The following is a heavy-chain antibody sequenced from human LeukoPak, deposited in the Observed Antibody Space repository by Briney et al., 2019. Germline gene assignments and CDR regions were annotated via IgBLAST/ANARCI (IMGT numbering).Heavy chain of an antibody. CDR1: GYTFTGYY. Sequence: ASVKVSCKASGYTFTGYYMHWVRQAPGQGLEWMGWINPNSGGTNYAQKFQGRVTMTRDTSISTAYMELSRLRSDDTAVYYCARGKGSYFPAFDYWGQGTLVTVSS. D-gene: IGHD3-10*01. J-gene: IGHJ4*02. CDR3: ARGKGSYFPAFDY. CDR2: INPNSGGT. V-gene: IGHV1-2*02.